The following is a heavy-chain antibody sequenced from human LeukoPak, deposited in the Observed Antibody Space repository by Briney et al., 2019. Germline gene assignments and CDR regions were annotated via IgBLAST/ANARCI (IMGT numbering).Heavy chain of an antibody. CDR3: AKDSGYSGYALDY. D-gene: IGHD5-12*01. V-gene: IGHV3-23*01. CDR1: GFTFSRYG. Sequence: GGSLRLSCAASGFTFSRYGMSWVRKAPGKGLEWVSAMSGSGGSTYYADSVKGRFTISRDNSKNTLYLQMNILRAEDTAVYYCAKDSGYSGYALDYWGKGTLVTVSS. J-gene: IGHJ4*02. CDR2: MSGSGGST.